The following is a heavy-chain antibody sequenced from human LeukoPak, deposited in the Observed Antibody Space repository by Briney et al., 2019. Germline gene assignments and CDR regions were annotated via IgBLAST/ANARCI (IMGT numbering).Heavy chain of an antibody. J-gene: IGHJ6*03. CDR1: GGSISSGGYY. D-gene: IGHD4-17*01. CDR3: ARYYGDAPLYYYYYMDV. V-gene: IGHV4-31*03. CDR2: IYYSGST. Sequence: SETPSLTCTVSGGSISSGGYYWSWIRQHPGKGLEWIGYIYYSGSTYYNPSLKSRVTISVDTSKNQFSLKLSSVTAADTAVYYCARYYGDAPLYYYYYMDVWGKGTTVTVSS.